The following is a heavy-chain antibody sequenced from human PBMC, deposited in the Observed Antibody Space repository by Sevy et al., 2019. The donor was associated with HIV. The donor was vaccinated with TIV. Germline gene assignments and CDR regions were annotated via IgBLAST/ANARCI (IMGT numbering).Heavy chain of an antibody. CDR1: GFSFSTYA. D-gene: IGHD3-3*01. Sequence: GGSLRLSCAASGFSFSTYAMTWVRQAPGKGLEWVSGIRGGGTSTNYKDSGKGRFTSSRANSKNTVYLQMNNLRAEDTAVYYCGKVSIFGVGGFYDYWGQGTLVTVSS. CDR3: GKVSIFGVGGFYDY. CDR2: IRGGGTST. J-gene: IGHJ4*02. V-gene: IGHV3-23*01.